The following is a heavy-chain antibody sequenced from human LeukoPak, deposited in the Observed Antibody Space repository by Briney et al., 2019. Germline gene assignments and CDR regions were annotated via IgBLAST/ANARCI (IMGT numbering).Heavy chain of an antibody. V-gene: IGHV5-51*01. CDR3: ARGDASMATGFNY. Sequence: GESLKISCQTSGFTFTNYWIGWVRQMPGKGLEWMGIIYPGDSDTKYSPSFRGQVTVSADKSTSTAYLQWGSLKASDTAMYFCARGDASMATGFNYWGQGTLVTVSS. CDR1: GFTFTNYW. J-gene: IGHJ4*01. D-gene: IGHD6-6*01. CDR2: IYPGDSDT.